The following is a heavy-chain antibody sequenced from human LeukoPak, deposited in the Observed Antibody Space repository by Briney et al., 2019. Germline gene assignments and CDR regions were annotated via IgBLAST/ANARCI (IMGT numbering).Heavy chain of an antibody. CDR1: GGSFRGNY. J-gene: IGHJ4*02. CDR3: ATGNNTVADY. CDR2: VNHSGST. D-gene: IGHD1-1*01. V-gene: IGHV4-34*01. Sequence: SETLSLTCGVYGGSFRGNYWSWFRQPPGKGLEWIGEVNHSGSTNYNASLKSRLSISEDTSKNHISLKVTSVTAADTAVYYCATGNNTVADYWGQGTLVTVSS.